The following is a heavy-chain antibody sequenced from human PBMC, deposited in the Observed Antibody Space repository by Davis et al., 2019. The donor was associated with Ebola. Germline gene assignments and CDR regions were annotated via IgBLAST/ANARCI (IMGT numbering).Heavy chain of an antibody. J-gene: IGHJ3*01. CDR3: ARKSLHAFDV. CDR2: ITSSGNYI. CDR1: GFTFSNYT. V-gene: IGHV3-21*01. Sequence: GESLKISCAASGFTFSNYTMSWVRQAPGKGLEWVSSITSSGNYIYYADSLKGRFTISRDNAKNSLYLQMNSLRAEDTAVYYCARKSLHAFDVWGLGTVVTVSS.